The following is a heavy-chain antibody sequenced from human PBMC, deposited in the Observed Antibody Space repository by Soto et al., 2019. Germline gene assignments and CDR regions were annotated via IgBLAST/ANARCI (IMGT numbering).Heavy chain of an antibody. CDR2: IWYDGSNK. Sequence: GGSLRLSCAASGFTFSSYGMHWVRQAPGKGLEWVAVIWYDGSNKYYADSVKGRFTISRDNSKNTLYLQMNSLRADDTAVYYCARVEFNYYYVMDVWVQGTTVTVSS. J-gene: IGHJ6*02. CDR3: ARVEFNYYYVMDV. V-gene: IGHV3-33*01. CDR1: GFTFSSYG.